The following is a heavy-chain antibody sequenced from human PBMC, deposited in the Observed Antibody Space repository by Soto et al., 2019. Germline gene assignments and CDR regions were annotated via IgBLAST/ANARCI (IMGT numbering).Heavy chain of an antibody. CDR1: GFSFSSYS. J-gene: IGHJ6*02. D-gene: IGHD3-10*01. V-gene: IGHV3-21*01. CDR3: AISYGSAKTDV. Sequence: EVQLVASGGGLVKPGGSLRLSCAASGFSFSSYSMNWVRQAPGKGLEWVSSISSSSSSIYYADSAKARFTISRDNAKKSLYLQMNNLRVEDTAVYYCAISYGSAKTDVWGQGTTVTVSS. CDR2: ISSSSSSI.